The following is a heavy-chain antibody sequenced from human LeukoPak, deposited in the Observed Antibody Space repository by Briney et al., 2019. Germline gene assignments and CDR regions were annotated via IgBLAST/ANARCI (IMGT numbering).Heavy chain of an antibody. Sequence: PGGSLRLSCAASGFTFSSYWMNWVRQAPGKGLEWVANIKQDGSGKYYVDPVKGRFTISRDNAKSSMYLQMNSLRAEDTAVYYCARAMDYWGQGTLVTVSS. CDR2: IKQDGSGK. CDR3: ARAMDY. CDR1: GFTFSSYW. J-gene: IGHJ4*02. V-gene: IGHV3-7*03.